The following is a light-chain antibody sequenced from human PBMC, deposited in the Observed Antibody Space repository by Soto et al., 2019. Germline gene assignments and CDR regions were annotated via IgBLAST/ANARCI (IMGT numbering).Light chain of an antibody. Sequence: DIVMTQSPDSLAVSLGERATINCKSSQSALFNSNNKNYIAWYQQKPGQPPKLLIYWASTRESGVPDRFSGSGSGTDFTLTINSLQAEDVAVYYCQQYFTTPSWTFGQGTTVEI. CDR2: WAS. J-gene: IGKJ1*01. CDR3: QQYFTTPSWT. V-gene: IGKV4-1*01. CDR1: QSALFNSNNKNY.